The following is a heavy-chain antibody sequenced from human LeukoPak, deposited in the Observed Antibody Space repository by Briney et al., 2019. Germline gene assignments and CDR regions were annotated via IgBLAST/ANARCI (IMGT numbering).Heavy chain of an antibody. CDR2: ISSNGGST. CDR3: VKNPRAFYYYGMDV. J-gene: IGHJ6*02. CDR1: GFTFSSCA. V-gene: IGHV3-64D*09. Sequence: PGGSLRLSCSASGFTFSSCAMHWVRQAPGKGLKYVSAISSNGGSTYYADPVKGRFTISRDNSKNTLYLQMSSLRAEDTAVYYCVKNPRAFYYYGMDVWGQGTTVTVSS.